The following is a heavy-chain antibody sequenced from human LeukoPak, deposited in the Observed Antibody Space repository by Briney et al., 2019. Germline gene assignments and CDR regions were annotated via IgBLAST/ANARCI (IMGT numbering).Heavy chain of an antibody. J-gene: IGHJ3*02. CDR2: ISSSGSTI. V-gene: IGHV3-48*03. D-gene: IGHD3-9*01. Sequence: EGSLRLSCAASGFTFSSYEMNWVRQAPGKGLERVSYISSSGSTIYYADSVKGRFTISRDNAKNSLYLQMNSLRAEDTAVYYCARGDILTGYHYDAFDIWGQGTMVTVSS. CDR1: GFTFSSYE. CDR3: ARGDILTGYHYDAFDI.